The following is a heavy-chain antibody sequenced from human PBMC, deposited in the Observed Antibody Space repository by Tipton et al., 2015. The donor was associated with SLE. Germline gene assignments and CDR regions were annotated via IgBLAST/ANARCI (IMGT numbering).Heavy chain of an antibody. V-gene: IGHV3-48*03. Sequence: SLRLSCAASGFTFSSYEMNWVRQAPGKGLEWVSYISSSGSTIYYADSVKGRFTISRDNAKNSLYLQMNSLRAEDTAVYYCARDLYYGSGGFDYWGQGTLVTVSS. CDR2: ISSSGSTI. D-gene: IGHD3-10*01. CDR1: GFTFSSYE. J-gene: IGHJ4*02. CDR3: ARDLYYGSGGFDY.